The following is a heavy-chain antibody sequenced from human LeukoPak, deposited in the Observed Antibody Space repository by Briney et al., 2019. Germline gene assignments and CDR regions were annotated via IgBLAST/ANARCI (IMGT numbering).Heavy chain of an antibody. J-gene: IGHJ5*02. Sequence: GGSPRLSCAASGFTFSSYAMSWVRQAPGKGLEWVSTISDNTYYADSVKGRFTISRDNSKNTLYLQMSSLRAEDTALYFCAKRDTSGWENWFDPWGQGTLVTVSS. CDR2: ISDNT. CDR3: AKRDTSGWENWFDP. CDR1: GFTFSSYA. D-gene: IGHD6-19*01. V-gene: IGHV3-23*01.